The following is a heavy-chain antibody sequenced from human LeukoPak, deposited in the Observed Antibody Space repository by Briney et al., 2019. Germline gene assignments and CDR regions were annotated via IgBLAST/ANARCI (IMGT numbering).Heavy chain of an antibody. D-gene: IGHD3-16*01. CDR1: GASVSSYY. CDR2: IYYNEKT. V-gene: IGHV4-59*08. J-gene: IGHJ4*02. CDR3: ARLAEGGYFDY. Sequence: KASETLSLTCSVSGASVSSYYWNWVRQTPGKGLEWIGYIYYNEKTDYGPSLKSRVTMSLDTSKNQFSLKLSSVTAADTAVYYCARLAEGGYFDYWGQGTLVTVSS.